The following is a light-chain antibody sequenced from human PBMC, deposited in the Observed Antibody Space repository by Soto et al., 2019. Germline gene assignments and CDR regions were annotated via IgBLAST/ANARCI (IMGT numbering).Light chain of an antibody. Sequence: EIVLTQSPGTLSLSPGEGATLSCRASQSVSRNFLAWYQQKPGQAPRLLIYAASSRATGISDRFSGSGSETDFTFTIRRLEPEDFAVYYCQQYGSSPFTFGTGTKVDLK. CDR2: AAS. V-gene: IGKV3-20*01. J-gene: IGKJ3*01. CDR3: QQYGSSPFT. CDR1: QSVSRNF.